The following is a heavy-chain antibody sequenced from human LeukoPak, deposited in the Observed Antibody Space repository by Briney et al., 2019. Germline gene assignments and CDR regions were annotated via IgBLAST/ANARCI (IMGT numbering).Heavy chain of an antibody. Sequence: GGSLRLSCAASGFTFSSYSMNWVRQAPRKGLEWVSYISSGSSTIYYADSVKGRFTISRDNAKNSLYLQMNSLRAEDTAVYYCGRDEYVWGRPYYYYYMDVWGEGTTVTVSS. V-gene: IGHV3-48*01. CDR1: GFTFSSYS. J-gene: IGHJ6*03. CDR2: ISSGSSTI. CDR3: GRDEYVWGRPYYYYYMDV. D-gene: IGHD3-16*01.